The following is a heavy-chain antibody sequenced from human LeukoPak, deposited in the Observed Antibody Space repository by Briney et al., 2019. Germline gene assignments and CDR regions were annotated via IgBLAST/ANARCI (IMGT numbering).Heavy chain of an antibody. CDR1: GGSISTYY. CDR3: ARGGAARLHFQN. D-gene: IGHD6-6*01. Sequence: SETLSLTCTVSGGSISTYYWNWIRQPPGKGLEWIGYIYHSRSTNYNPSLQSRVTISVDTSKNQFSLNLNSVTAADTAVYYCARGGAARLHFQNWGQGTLVTVSS. CDR2: IYHSRST. J-gene: IGHJ1*01. V-gene: IGHV4-59*01.